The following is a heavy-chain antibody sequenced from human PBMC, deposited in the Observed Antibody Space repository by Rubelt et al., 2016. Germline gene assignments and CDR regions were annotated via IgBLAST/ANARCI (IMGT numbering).Heavy chain of an antibody. CDR3: ARLGATDRTGGGY. J-gene: IGHJ4*02. Sequence: EVQLVESGGGLVQPGGSLRLSCAASGFTVSSNYMSWVRQAPGKGLEWVSVIYSGGSTYYADSGKGRLTIARDNSKNTLYLQRNSLRAEETAGYYCARLGATDRTGGGYWGQGTLVTVSS. CDR2: IYSGGST. CDR1: GFTVSSNY. V-gene: IGHV3-66*01. D-gene: IGHD1-26*01.